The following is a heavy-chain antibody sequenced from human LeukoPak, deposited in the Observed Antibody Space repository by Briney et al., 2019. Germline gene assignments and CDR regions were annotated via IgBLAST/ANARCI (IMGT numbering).Heavy chain of an antibody. V-gene: IGHV1-8*02. Sequence: ASLKVSSKASGYTLTSYDINWVRHATGQGLEWMGWMNPNSGNTGYAQKFQGRVTMTRNTSISTAYMELSSLRSEDTAVYYCARGHKGRGQFDYWGQGTLVTVSS. CDR1: GYTLTSYD. CDR2: MNPNSGNT. J-gene: IGHJ4*02. CDR3: ARGHKGRGQFDY.